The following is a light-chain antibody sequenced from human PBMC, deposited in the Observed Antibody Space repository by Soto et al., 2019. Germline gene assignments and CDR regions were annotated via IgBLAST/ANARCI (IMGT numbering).Light chain of an antibody. CDR2: KAS. V-gene: IGKV1-5*03. CDR1: QSISSW. Sequence: DIQMTQSPSTLSASVGDRVTITCRASQSISSWLAWYQQKPGRAPKLLIHKASSLESGVPSRFSGSGSGTEFSLTISSLQPDDFVTYYCQQYYSYWTFGQGTKVDIK. CDR3: QQYYSYWT. J-gene: IGKJ1*01.